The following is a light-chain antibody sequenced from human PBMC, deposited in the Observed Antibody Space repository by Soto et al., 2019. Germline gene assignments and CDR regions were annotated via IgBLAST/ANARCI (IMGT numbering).Light chain of an antibody. V-gene: IGKV3-15*01. CDR3: HQYNNWPLYT. CDR1: QGVGSN. Sequence: EIVMTQSPGTLSVSPGERATLSCRASQGVGSNLAWYQQRPGQAPRLLLYAASTRATDIPARFTGRGSGTEFTLTISSLQSEDFAVYFCHQYNNWPLYTFGQGTKLEI. CDR2: AAS. J-gene: IGKJ2*01.